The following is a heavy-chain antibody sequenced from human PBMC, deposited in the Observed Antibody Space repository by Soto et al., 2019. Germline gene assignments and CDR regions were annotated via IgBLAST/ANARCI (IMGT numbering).Heavy chain of an antibody. V-gene: IGHV5-51*01. CDR2: IYPGDSDT. Sequence: GESLKISCKGSGYSFTSYWIGWVRQMSGKGLEWMGIIYPGDSDTRYSPSFQGQVTISADNSISTAYLQWSSLKASDTAMYYCARWSGQWLAKFDYWGQGTLVTVSS. D-gene: IGHD6-19*01. CDR1: GYSFTSYW. CDR3: ARWSGQWLAKFDY. J-gene: IGHJ4*02.